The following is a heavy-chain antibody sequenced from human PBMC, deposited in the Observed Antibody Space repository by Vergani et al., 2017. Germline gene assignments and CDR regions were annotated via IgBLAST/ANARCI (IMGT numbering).Heavy chain of an antibody. V-gene: IGHV3-23*01. J-gene: IGHJ6*02. Sequence: EVQLLESGGGLVQPGGSLRLSCAASGFTFSSYAMSWVRQAPGKGLEWVSAISGSGGSTYYADSVKGRFTISRDNSKNTLYLQMNSLRAEDTAVYYCARDRVLRPGEARYYYAMDVWGQGTTVTVSS. CDR1: GFTFSSYA. CDR3: ARDRVLRPGEARYYYAMDV. CDR2: ISGSGGST. D-gene: IGHD3-10*01.